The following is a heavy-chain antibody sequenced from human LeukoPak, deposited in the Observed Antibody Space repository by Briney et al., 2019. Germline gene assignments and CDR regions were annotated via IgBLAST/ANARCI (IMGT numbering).Heavy chain of an antibody. CDR1: GFSFSSYG. Sequence: GGSLRLSCAASGFSFSSYGMHWVRQAPGKGLEWVSYISSSSSTIYYADSVKGRFTISRDNAKNSLYLQMNSLRAEDTAVYYCVRENAGYSYGLDYWGQGTLVTVSS. CDR3: VRENAGYSYGLDY. D-gene: IGHD5-18*01. J-gene: IGHJ4*02. CDR2: ISSSSSTI. V-gene: IGHV3-48*01.